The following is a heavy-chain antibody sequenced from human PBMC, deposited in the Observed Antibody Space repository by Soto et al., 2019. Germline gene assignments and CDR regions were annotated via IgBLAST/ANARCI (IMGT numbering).Heavy chain of an antibody. D-gene: IGHD3-10*01. CDR2: IYYSGST. CDR1: GGSISSGGYY. Sequence: PSETLSLTCTVSGGSISSGGYYWSWIRQHPGKGLEWIGYIYYSGSTYYNPSLKSRVTISVDTSKNQFSLKLSSVTAADTAVYYCARDFRPKYGPGENWLNPWGQGTLVTVSS. J-gene: IGHJ5*02. V-gene: IGHV4-30-4*08. CDR3: ARDFRPKYGPGENWLNP.